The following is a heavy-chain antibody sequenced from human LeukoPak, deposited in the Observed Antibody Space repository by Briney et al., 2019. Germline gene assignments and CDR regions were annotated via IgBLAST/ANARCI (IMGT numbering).Heavy chain of an antibody. D-gene: IGHD1-26*01. CDR3: AKDGGSPYYYYMDV. J-gene: IGHJ6*03. V-gene: IGHV3-30*19. CDR2: ISYDGSNK. CDR1: GFIFSSYG. Sequence: GGSLRLSCAASGFIFSSYGMHWVRQAPGKVLEWVAVISYDGSNKYYADSVKGRFTISRDNSKNTLYLQMNSLRAEDTAVYYCAKDGGSPYYYYMDVWGKGTTVTISS.